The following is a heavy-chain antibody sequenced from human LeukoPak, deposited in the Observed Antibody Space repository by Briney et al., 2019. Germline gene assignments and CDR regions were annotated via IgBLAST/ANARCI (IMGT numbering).Heavy chain of an antibody. CDR1: GFTFSDYS. D-gene: IGHD4-17*01. J-gene: IGHJ4*02. Sequence: GGSLRLSCAASGFTFSDYSMTWVRQAPGKGLQFVSIISASGGPGTYNTDAVRGRFTISRDNSKNTLYLQMNSLGAEDTARYNCARGSSTLTRHLDYWGQGTPVTVSS. CDR2: ISASGGPGT. CDR3: ARGSSTLTRHLDY. V-gene: IGHV3-23*01.